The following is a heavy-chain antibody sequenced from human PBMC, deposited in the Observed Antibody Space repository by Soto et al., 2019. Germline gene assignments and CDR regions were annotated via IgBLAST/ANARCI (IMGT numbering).Heavy chain of an antibody. CDR1: GFTFSTYG. V-gene: IGHV3-33*01. D-gene: IGHD6-19*01. CDR3: ARGNHVNSGSMHY. CDR2: IWYDGSKK. J-gene: IGHJ4*02. Sequence: ESGGGVVPPGRSLRLPCAASGFTFSTYGMHWVRQAPGKGLEWVAVIWYDGSKKYYVESVKGRFTISRDNSKNTLYLQMNSLRAEDTAVYYCARGNHVNSGSMHYWGQRTLVTVSS.